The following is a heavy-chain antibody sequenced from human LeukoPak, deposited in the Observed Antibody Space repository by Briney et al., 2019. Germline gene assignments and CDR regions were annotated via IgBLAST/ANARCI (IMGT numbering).Heavy chain of an antibody. Sequence: ASVKVSCKASGYTFTGYYMHWVRQAPGQGLEWMGWINPNSGGTNYAQKFQGWVTMTRDTSISTAYMELSRLRSVDTAVYYCARDTGYGDATLDYWGQGTLVTVSS. CDR1: GYTFTGYY. V-gene: IGHV1-2*04. D-gene: IGHD4-17*01. J-gene: IGHJ4*02. CDR2: INPNSGGT. CDR3: ARDTGYGDATLDY.